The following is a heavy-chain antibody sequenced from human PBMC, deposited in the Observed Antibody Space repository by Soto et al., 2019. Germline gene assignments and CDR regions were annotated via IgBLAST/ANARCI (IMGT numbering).Heavy chain of an antibody. D-gene: IGHD3-22*01. CDR3: ARDRYYESSGYYSLHC. J-gene: IGHJ4*02. CDR2: IYSGGST. Sequence: EVQVVESGGGLVQPGGSLRLSCAASGFTVSNNYMTWVRQAPGKGLEWVSVIYSGGSTYYADSVKGRFTISRDNSKNTLYLQMNSLRAEDTAVYYCARDRYYESSGYYSLHCWGQGTLVTVSS. V-gene: IGHV3-66*01. CDR1: GFTVSNNY.